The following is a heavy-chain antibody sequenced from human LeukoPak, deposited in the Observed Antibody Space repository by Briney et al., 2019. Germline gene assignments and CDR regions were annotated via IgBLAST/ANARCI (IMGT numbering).Heavy chain of an antibody. CDR3: AARDSYGSGSYPIDY. Sequence: PGGSLRLSCAASGFTFSSYSMNWVRQAPGKGLEWVSSISTRSSYIYYADSVKGRFTISRDNARNSLYLQMNSLRADDTAVYYCAARDSYGSGSYPIDYWGRGTLVTVSS. D-gene: IGHD3-10*01. CDR2: ISTRSSYI. V-gene: IGHV3-21*06. CDR1: GFTFSSYS. J-gene: IGHJ4*02.